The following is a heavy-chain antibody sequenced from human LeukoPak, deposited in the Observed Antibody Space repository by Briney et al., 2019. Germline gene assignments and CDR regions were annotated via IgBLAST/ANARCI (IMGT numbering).Heavy chain of an antibody. CDR3: ARDEHSSGYHYDPEYFQH. Sequence: GGSLRLSCAASGFTFSNYWMSWVRQAPGKGLEWVANIRQDGSEKNYVDSVRGRFTISRDNAMNSLYLQMNSLRAEDTAVYYCARDEHSSGYHYDPEYFQHWGQGTLVTVSS. CDR2: IRQDGSEK. J-gene: IGHJ1*01. CDR1: GFTFSNYW. D-gene: IGHD3-22*01. V-gene: IGHV3-7*05.